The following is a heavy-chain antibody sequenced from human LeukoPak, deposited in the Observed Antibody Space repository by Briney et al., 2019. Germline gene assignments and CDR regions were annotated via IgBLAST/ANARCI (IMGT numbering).Heavy chain of an antibody. CDR1: GYTFIGYY. D-gene: IGHD6-13*01. V-gene: IGHV1-2*02. Sequence: ASVKVSCKASGYTFIGYYMHWVRQAPGQGLEWMGWINPNSGGTNYAQKFQGRVTMTRDTSISTAYMELSRLRSDDTAVYYCARGIAAAGAYYYYGMDVWGQGTTVTVSS. CDR2: INPNSGGT. CDR3: ARGIAAAGAYYYYGMDV. J-gene: IGHJ6*02.